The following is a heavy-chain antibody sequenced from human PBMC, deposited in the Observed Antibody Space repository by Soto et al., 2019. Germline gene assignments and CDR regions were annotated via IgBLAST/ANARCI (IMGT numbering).Heavy chain of an antibody. J-gene: IGHJ4*02. Sequence: PSETLSLTCAVYGGPFSGYYWSWIRQPPGKGLEWIGEINHSGSTNYNPSLKSRVTISVDTSKNQFSLKLSSVTAADTAVYYCASGGVAARPRPGPGFPVVYWGQGTLVTVSS. CDR1: GGPFSGYY. CDR3: ASGGVAARPRPGPGFPVVY. V-gene: IGHV4-34*01. D-gene: IGHD6-6*01. CDR2: INHSGST.